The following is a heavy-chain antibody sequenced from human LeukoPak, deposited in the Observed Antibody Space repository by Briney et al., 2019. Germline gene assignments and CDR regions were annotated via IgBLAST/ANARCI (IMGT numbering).Heavy chain of an antibody. V-gene: IGHV1-46*01. Sequence: ASVKVSCKASGYTFTSYFIHWVRQAPGQGLEWMGIINPSGGITNYAQKFQGRVTMTRDTSTSTVYMELSSLRSEDTAVYYCATAKFGGNSYFDYWGQGTLVTVSS. CDR1: GYTFTSYF. J-gene: IGHJ4*02. D-gene: IGHD4-23*01. CDR2: INPSGGIT. CDR3: ATAKFGGNSYFDY.